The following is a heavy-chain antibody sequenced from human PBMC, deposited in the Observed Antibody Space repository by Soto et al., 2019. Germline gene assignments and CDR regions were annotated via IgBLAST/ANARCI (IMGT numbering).Heavy chain of an antibody. CDR3: ARGGVAGTGGVY. Sequence: GGSLRLSCAASGFPFTSYWMSWVRQAPGKGLEWVANIKQDGSQRHYVDSVKGRFTISRDNAKNLLYLQMDSLRAEDTSVYYCARGGVAGTGGVYWGQGTLVTVSS. CDR1: GFPFTSYW. D-gene: IGHD6-19*01. V-gene: IGHV3-7*01. CDR2: IKQDGSQR. J-gene: IGHJ4*02.